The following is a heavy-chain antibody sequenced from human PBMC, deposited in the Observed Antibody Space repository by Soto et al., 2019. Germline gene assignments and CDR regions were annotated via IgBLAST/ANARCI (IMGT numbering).Heavy chain of an antibody. Sequence: PSETLSLTCTVSGGSISSSSYYWGWIRQPPGKGLEWIGSIYYSGSTYYNPSLKSRVTISVDTSKNQFSLKLSSVTAAYTAVYYCAVLYDFWSGYGFVNYYGMDVWGQGTTVTVSS. CDR2: IYYSGST. V-gene: IGHV4-39*01. CDR1: GGSISSSSYY. J-gene: IGHJ6*02. D-gene: IGHD3-3*01. CDR3: AVLYDFWSGYGFVNYYGMDV.